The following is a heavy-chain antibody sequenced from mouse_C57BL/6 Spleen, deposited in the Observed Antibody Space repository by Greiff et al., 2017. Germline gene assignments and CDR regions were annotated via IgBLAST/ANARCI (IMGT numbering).Heavy chain of an antibody. CDR3: VRQGFDY. CDR2: IRSKSNNYAT. CDR1: GFSFNTYA. J-gene: IGHJ2*01. Sequence: DVMLVESGGGLVQPKGSLKLSCAASGFSFNTYAMNWVRQAPGQGLEWVARIRSKSNNYATYYADSVKDRFTISRDDSESMLYLQMNNLKTEDTALYYCVRQGFDYWGQGTTLTVSS. V-gene: IGHV10-1*01.